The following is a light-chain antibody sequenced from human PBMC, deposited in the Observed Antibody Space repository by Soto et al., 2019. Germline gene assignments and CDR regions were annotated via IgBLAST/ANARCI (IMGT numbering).Light chain of an antibody. J-gene: IGKJ1*01. V-gene: IGKV4-1*01. Sequence: DIVMTQSPDSLAVSLGERATINCKSSQSVLYGSNNQNYLAWYQQKPRQPPKLLIYWASTRESGVPDRFSGSGSVTDFTLTISSLQAEDVAVYYCQQYYNTGTFGQGTKVEIK. CDR3: QQYYNTGT. CDR1: QSVLYGSNNQNY. CDR2: WAS.